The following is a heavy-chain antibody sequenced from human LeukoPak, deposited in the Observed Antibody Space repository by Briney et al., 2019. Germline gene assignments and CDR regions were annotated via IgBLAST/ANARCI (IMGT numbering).Heavy chain of an antibody. CDR1: GGSISSYY. D-gene: IGHD3-10*01. CDR2: IYYSGST. V-gene: IGHV4-59*01. J-gene: IGHJ6*02. Sequence: SETLSLTCTVSGGSISSYYWSWIRQPPGKGLEWIGYIYYSGSTNYDPSLKSRVTISVDTSKNQFSLRLSSVTAADTAVYHCARVRYGSGSYYNAMDVWGQGTTVTVSS. CDR3: ARVRYGSGSYYNAMDV.